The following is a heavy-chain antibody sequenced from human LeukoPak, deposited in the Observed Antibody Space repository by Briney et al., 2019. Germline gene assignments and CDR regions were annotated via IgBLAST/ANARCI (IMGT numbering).Heavy chain of an antibody. CDR1: GGTFSRYA. D-gene: IGHD5/OR15-5a*01. CDR3: AGKSGTVCSINWGVDY. J-gene: IGHJ4*02. V-gene: IGHV1-18*01. Sequence: ASVKVSCKASGGTFSRYAISWVRQAPGQGLEWMGWISAYKGNTDYAQKFQGRVTMTTDTSTSTAYKELRSLRSDDTAVYYCAGKSGTVCSINWGVDYWGQGTLVTISS. CDR2: ISAYKGNT.